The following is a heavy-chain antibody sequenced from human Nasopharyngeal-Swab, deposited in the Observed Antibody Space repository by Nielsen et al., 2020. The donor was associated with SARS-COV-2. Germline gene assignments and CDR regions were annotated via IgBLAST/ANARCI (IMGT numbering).Heavy chain of an antibody. Sequence: GGSLRPPCTAPGFNSGYFAMSWFRQAPGKGLEWVGFIRSKAYGGTTEYAAPVKGRFTISREDPKSITYLEMNSLKTENTAVYYCTRGNSGWYGVGHFWGQGTVVRVSS. CDR2: IRSKAYGGTT. CDR3: TRGNSGWYGVGHF. CDR1: GFNSGYFA. D-gene: IGHD6-19*01. V-gene: IGHV3-49*03. J-gene: IGHJ4*02.